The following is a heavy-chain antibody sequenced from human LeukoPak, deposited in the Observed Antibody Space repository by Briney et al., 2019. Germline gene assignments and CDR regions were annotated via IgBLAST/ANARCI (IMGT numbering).Heavy chain of an antibody. CDR3: AKGATIIGAVISQSNWFDP. V-gene: IGHV3-23*01. CDR1: GFTFSSYA. J-gene: IGHJ5*02. Sequence: GGSLRLSCAASGFTFSSYAMTWVRQAPGKGLEWASTISGSGDNTYYADSVKGRFTISRDNSKNTLYLQMNSLRAEDTAVYYCAKGATIIGAVISQSNWFDPWGQGTLVTVSS. CDR2: ISGSGDNT. D-gene: IGHD3-3*01.